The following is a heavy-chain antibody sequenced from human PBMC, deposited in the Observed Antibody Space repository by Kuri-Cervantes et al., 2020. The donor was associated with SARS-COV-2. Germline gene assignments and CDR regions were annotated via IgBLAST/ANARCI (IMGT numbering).Heavy chain of an antibody. CDR1: GGTFSSYA. CDR2: IIPIFGTA. Sequence: SVKVSCKASGGTFSSYAISWVRQAPGQGLEWMGGIIPIFGTASYAQKFQGRVTMTRDTSTSTVYMELSSLRSEDTAVYYCARRLRDYYYGMDVWGQGTTVTVSS. V-gene: IGHV1-69*05. CDR3: ARRLRDYYYGMDV. D-gene: IGHD3-22*01. J-gene: IGHJ6*02.